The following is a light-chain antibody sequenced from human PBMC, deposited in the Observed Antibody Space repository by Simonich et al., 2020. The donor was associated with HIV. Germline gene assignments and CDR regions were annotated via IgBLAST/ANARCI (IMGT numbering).Light chain of an antibody. CDR1: SSDVGSYSY. J-gene: IGLJ2*01. V-gene: IGLV2-14*01. Sequence: QSALTQPASVSGSPGQSITISCTGTSSDVGSYSYVSWYQQHTGKAPKLMIYYVSKRPSGVSNRCSASKSGNTASLTISGLQAEDEADYYCSSYTSSSTVFGGGTKLTVL. CDR3: SSYTSSSTV. CDR2: YVS.